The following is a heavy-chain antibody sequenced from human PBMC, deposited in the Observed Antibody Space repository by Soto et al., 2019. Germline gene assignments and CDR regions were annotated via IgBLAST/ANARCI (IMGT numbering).Heavy chain of an antibody. CDR2: IYYSGIT. J-gene: IGHJ4*02. V-gene: IGHV4-39*01. D-gene: IGHD5-12*01. Sequence: PSETLSLTCVVSGGSISSNTYYWAWIRQAPGKGLEWIGTIYYSGITYYNPSLKSRGTISVDTSKNQFSLRLGSVTAADTAVYYCARQTRYIGYALWPPDYFDYWGQGLLVTVSS. CDR1: GGSISSNTYY. CDR3: ARQTRYIGYALWPPDYFDY.